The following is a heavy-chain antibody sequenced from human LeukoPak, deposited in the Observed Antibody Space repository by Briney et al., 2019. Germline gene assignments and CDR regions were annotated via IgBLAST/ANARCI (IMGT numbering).Heavy chain of an antibody. CDR2: ISGRGGST. D-gene: IGHD2-21*02. J-gene: IGHJ4*02. CDR3: VWVAT. Sequence: GGSLSLSCAASGFTFSSYAMTWFRKGPGKGVEGVAAISGRGGSTYYAASVKGRSTISRDNTKNTLYLQMNSLRAEDTAVYYCVWVATWGQGTLVTVSS. CDR1: GFTFSSYA. V-gene: IGHV3-23*01.